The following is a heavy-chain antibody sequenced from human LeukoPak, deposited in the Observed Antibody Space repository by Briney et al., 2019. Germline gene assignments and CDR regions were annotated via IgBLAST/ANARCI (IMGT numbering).Heavy chain of an antibody. CDR2: IYTSGST. V-gene: IGHV4-61*02. J-gene: IGHJ4*02. D-gene: IGHD1-26*01. CDR3: ASGIDY. CDR1: GGSISSGSYY. Sequence: SQTLSLTCTVSGGSISSGSYYWSWIRQPAGKGLEWIGRIYTSGSTNYNPSLKIRVTISVDTSKNQFSLKLSSVTAADTAVYYCASGIDYWGQRTLFTVSS.